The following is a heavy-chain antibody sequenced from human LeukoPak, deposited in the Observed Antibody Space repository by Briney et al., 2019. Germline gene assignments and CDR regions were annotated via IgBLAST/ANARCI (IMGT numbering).Heavy chain of an antibody. J-gene: IGHJ4*02. Sequence: GGSLRLSCAASGFTFSSYAMSWVRHAPGKGLEWASAISGSGGSTYYADSVKGRLTISRDNSKNTLYLQMNSLRAEDTAVYYCAKDQAIVATIVDYWGQGTLVTVSS. CDR1: GFTFSSYA. D-gene: IGHD5-12*01. CDR2: ISGSGGST. V-gene: IGHV3-23*01. CDR3: AKDQAIVATIVDY.